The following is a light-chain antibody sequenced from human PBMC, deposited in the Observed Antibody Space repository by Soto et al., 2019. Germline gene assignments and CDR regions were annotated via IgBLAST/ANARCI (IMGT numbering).Light chain of an antibody. CDR3: QQYNSYSPLT. Sequence: DIQMTQSPSSLSASVGDRVTITCRASQSISSWLALYHQKPGKAPKLLIFDAFSLESGVPSRFSGSRSGTEFTLTISSLQPDDYATYYCQQYNSYSPLTFGGGTKVDI. V-gene: IGKV1-5*01. CDR1: QSISSW. CDR2: DAF. J-gene: IGKJ4*01.